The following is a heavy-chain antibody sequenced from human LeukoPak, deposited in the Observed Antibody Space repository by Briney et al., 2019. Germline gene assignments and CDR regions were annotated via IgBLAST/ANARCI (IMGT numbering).Heavy chain of an antibody. CDR1: EFTFNNFA. J-gene: IGHJ3*02. Sequence: GGSLRLSCVASEFTFNNFAINWVRQAPGKGLEWVSAISGSGGSTYYADSVKGRFTISRDNSKNTLYLQMNSLRAEDTAVYYCAKERGRWLQFGFESDAFDIWGQGTMVTVSS. V-gene: IGHV3-23*01. D-gene: IGHD5-24*01. CDR2: ISGSGGST. CDR3: AKERGRWLQFGFESDAFDI.